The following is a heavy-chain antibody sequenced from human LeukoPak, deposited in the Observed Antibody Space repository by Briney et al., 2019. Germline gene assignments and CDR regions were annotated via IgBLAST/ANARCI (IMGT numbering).Heavy chain of an antibody. J-gene: IGHJ4*02. CDR2: IIPIFRSV. D-gene: IGHD4-17*01. Sequence: SVTVSCTASGGTFNNFLISWVRQAPGQGLEWMGGIIPIFRSVHYAQKFQGRVTITADESTSTAYMELSSLRSKDTAVYYCARDLYGDYVFDYWGQGTLVTVSS. CDR3: ARDLYGDYVFDY. CDR1: GGTFNNFL. V-gene: IGHV1-69*13.